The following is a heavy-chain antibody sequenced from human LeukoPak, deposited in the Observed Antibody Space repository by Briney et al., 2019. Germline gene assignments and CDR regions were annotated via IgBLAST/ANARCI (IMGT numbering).Heavy chain of an antibody. CDR1: GGSISSYY. Sequence: PSETLSLTCTVSGGSISSYYWSWIWQPAGKGLEWIGRIYTSGSTNYNPSLKSRVTMSVDTSKNQFSLKLSSVTAADTAVYYCARVRDSSGWTIIDYWGQGTLVTVSS. CDR3: ARVRDSSGWTIIDY. J-gene: IGHJ4*02. D-gene: IGHD6-19*01. CDR2: IYTSGST. V-gene: IGHV4-4*07.